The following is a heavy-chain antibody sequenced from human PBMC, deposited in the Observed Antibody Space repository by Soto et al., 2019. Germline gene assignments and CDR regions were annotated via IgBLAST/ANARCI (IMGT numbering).Heavy chain of an antibody. D-gene: IGHD2-2*01. CDR2: ISGSGGST. CDR3: AIRDCSSTSCYHGAFDI. J-gene: IGHJ3*02. V-gene: IGHV3-23*01. Sequence: GGSLRLSCAASGFNFSSYSMSWVRQAPGKGLGWVSAISGSGGSTYYADSVKGRFTISRDNSKNTLYLQMNSLRAEDTAVYYCAIRDCSSTSCYHGAFDIWGQGTMVTV. CDR1: GFNFSSYS.